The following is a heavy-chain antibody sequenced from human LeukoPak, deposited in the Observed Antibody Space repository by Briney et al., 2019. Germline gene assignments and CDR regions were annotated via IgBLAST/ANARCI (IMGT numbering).Heavy chain of an antibody. CDR3: ASLYYYDSSGSRAFDI. CDR1: GGSIGSYY. CDR2: IYYSGST. Sequence: SETLSLTCTVSGGSIGSYYWHWIRQPPGKGLEWIGYIYYSGSTNYNPSLKSRVTISVDTSKNQFSLKLSSVTAADTAVYYCASLYYYDSSGSRAFDIWGQGTMVTVSS. D-gene: IGHD3-22*01. V-gene: IGHV4-59*12. J-gene: IGHJ3*02.